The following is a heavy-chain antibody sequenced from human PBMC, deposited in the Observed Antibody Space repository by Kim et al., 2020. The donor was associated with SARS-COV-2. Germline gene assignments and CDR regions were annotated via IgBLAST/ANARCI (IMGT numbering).Heavy chain of an antibody. V-gene: IGHV1-2*04. Sequence: QVQLVQSGAEVKKPGASVKVSCKASGYTFTGYYMHWVRQAPGQGLEWMGWINPNSGGTNYAQKFQGWVTTTRDTYLSTAYMERSRLRSDDTAVYYCARTDYYDSSGEFDYWGQGTLVTVSP. J-gene: IGHJ4*02. CDR1: GYTFTGYY. CDR2: INPNSGGT. CDR3: ARTDYYDSSGEFDY. D-gene: IGHD3-22*01.